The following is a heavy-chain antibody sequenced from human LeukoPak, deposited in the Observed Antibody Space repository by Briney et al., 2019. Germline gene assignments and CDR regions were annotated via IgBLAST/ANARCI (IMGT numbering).Heavy chain of an antibody. CDR1: GFTFSSYG. CDR3: AKGHSRGWYYFDY. CDR2: ISSDGSNK. D-gene: IGHD6-19*01. J-gene: IGHJ4*02. Sequence: GRSLRLSCAASGFTFSSYGIHWVRQAPGKGLEWVAAISSDGSNKHFADSVKGRFTISRDNSKNTLYLQMSSLRAEDTAVYCCAKGHSRGWYYFDYWGQGTLVTVSS. V-gene: IGHV3-30*18.